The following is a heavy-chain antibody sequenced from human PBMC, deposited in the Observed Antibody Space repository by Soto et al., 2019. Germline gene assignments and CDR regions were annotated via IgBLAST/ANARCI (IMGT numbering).Heavy chain of an antibody. CDR2: ISFSGDVT. CDR1: GFTVSSNY. J-gene: IGHJ6*02. D-gene: IGHD2-8*01. CDR3: ARENGHPGHNYAMDV. Sequence: GGSLRLSCAASGFTVSSNYMSWVRQAPGKGLEWVSYISFSGDVTRYSDSVEGRFTVSRDNAKKSLYLQMNSLRVEDTAVYYCARENGHPGHNYAMDVWGQGTTVTVSS. V-gene: IGHV3-11*01.